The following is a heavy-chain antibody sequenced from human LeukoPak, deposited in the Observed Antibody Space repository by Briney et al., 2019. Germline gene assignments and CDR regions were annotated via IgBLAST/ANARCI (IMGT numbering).Heavy chain of an antibody. CDR2: IYYSGST. V-gene: IGHV4-59*08. J-gene: IGHJ3*02. CDR3: ARSAGEAFDI. Sequence: SETLSLTCTVAGGSISSYYWSWIRQPPGKGLEWIGYIYYSGSTNYNPSLKSRVTISVDTSKNQFSLKLSSVTAADTAVYYCARSAGEAFDIWGQGTMVTVSS. CDR1: GGSISSYY.